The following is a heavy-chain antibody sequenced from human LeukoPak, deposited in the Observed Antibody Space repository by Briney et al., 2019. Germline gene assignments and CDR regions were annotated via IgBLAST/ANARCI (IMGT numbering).Heavy chain of an antibody. Sequence: PGGSLRLSCAVSGLTFRSFWMSWVRQAPGKRLEWVANINQDGSEKYFVDSVKGRFTISRDNSKNSLHLQMNTLRAEDTALYYCARERDGRFFDYWGQGTLVTVSS. CDR2: INQDGSEK. CDR3: ARERDGRFFDY. D-gene: IGHD5-24*01. V-gene: IGHV3-7*01. J-gene: IGHJ4*02. CDR1: GLTFRSFW.